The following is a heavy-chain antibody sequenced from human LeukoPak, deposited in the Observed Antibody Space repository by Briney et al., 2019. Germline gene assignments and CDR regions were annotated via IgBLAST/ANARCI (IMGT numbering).Heavy chain of an antibody. CDR2: ISGYNGNT. D-gene: IGHD3-10*01. CDR3: ARGRFYTSGSYYNRLDY. V-gene: IGHV1-18*01. CDR1: TYTFTRYG. J-gene: IGHJ4*02. Sequence: GASVKVSCKASTYTFTRYGISWVRQAPGQGLEWMGWISGYNGNTNYAQKFLGRVSMTWDTSISTAYMELSRLRSDDTAIYYCARGRFYTSGSYYNRLDYWGQGTLVTVSS.